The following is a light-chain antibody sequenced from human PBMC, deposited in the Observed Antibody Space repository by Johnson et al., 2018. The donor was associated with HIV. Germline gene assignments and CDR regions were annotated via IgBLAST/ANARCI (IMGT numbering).Light chain of an antibody. CDR3: GTWDSSLSARV. CDR2: DNN. CDR1: SSNIGNNY. J-gene: IGLJ1*01. Sequence: QSVLTQPPSVSAAPGQKVTISCSGRSSNIGNNYVSWYQQFPGTAPKLLIYDNNKRPSGIPDRFSGSKYGTSATLGITGLQTGDEADYYCGTWDSSLSARVFGTGTKFTVL. V-gene: IGLV1-51*01.